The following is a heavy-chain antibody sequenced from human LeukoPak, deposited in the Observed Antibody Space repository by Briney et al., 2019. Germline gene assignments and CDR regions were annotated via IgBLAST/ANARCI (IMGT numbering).Heavy chain of an antibody. CDR1: GGSISSGGYY. D-gene: IGHD4-17*01. CDR3: ASVDTVTTFGWFDP. V-gene: IGHV4-31*03. CDR2: IYYSGST. J-gene: IGHJ5*02. Sequence: SETLSLTCTVSGGSISSGGYYWSWLRQHPGKGLVWIVYIYYSGSTYYNPSLKSRVTISVHTSKNQFSLKLSSVTAADTAVYYCASVDTVTTFGWFDPWGQGTLVTVSS.